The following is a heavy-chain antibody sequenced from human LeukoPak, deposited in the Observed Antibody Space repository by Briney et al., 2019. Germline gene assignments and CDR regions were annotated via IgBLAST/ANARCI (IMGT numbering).Heavy chain of an antibody. Sequence: PSETLSLTCTVSGGSISSYYWSWIRQPTGKGLEWIGRIYTSGSTNYNPSLKSRVTMSVDTSKNQFSLKLSSVTAADTAVYYCAKESVFGVVEDYWGQGTLVTVSS. D-gene: IGHD3-3*01. CDR3: AKESVFGVVEDY. V-gene: IGHV4-4*07. CDR2: IYTSGST. J-gene: IGHJ4*02. CDR1: GGSISSYY.